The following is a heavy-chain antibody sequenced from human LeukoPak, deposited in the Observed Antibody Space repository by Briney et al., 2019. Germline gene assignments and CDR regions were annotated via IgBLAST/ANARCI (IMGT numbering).Heavy chain of an antibody. CDR1: GFTFSIYW. V-gene: IGHV3-74*01. CDR2: INGDGSST. D-gene: IGHD3-22*01. Sequence: PGGSLRLSCATSGFTFSIYWMHWVRQAPGKGLVWVSHINGDGSSTTYADSVKGRFTISRDNAKNTLYLQMNSLRAEDTAVYYCARDRGYTFDSWGQGTLVTVSS. J-gene: IGHJ4*02. CDR3: ARDRGYTFDS.